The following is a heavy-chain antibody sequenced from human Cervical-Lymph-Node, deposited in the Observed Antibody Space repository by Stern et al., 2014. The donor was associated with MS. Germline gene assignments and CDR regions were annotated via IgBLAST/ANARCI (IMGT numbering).Heavy chain of an antibody. Sequence: QLVQSGSEVRKPGASVTVSCTTSGYTFTTYGLSWVRQVPGQGPEWMGWISTFSGKTDYARSLQDRVTMTTNTSTSTVYLEVRSLTSEDTAVYYCAXVXGDFDYWGQGTLVTVS. V-gene: IGHV1-18*01. J-gene: IGHJ4*02. CDR3: AXVXGDFDY. CDR2: ISTFSGKT. CDR1: GYTFTTYG.